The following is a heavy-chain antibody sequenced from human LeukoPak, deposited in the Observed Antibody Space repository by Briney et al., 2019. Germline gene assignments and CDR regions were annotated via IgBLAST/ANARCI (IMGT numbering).Heavy chain of an antibody. D-gene: IGHD1-1*01. Sequence: PGGSLRLSCAASGFTFSSYEMNWVRQAPGKGLEWVSYISSSGSTIYYADSVKGRFTISRDNAKNSLYLQMNSLRAEDTAVYYCARRRTGTNYFDYWGQGALVTVSS. J-gene: IGHJ4*02. V-gene: IGHV3-48*03. CDR3: ARRRTGTNYFDY. CDR1: GFTFSSYE. CDR2: ISSSGSTI.